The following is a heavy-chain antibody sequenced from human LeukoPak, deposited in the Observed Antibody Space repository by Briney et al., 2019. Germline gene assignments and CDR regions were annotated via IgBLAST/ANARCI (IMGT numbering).Heavy chain of an antibody. D-gene: IGHD3-10*01. CDR2: INHSGST. CDR3: ARDPGEYYYGSGAYFDY. V-gene: IGHV4-34*01. CDR1: GGSFSGYY. Sequence: SETLSLTCAVYGGSFSGYYWSWIRQPPGKGLEWIGEINHSGSTNYNPSLKSRVTISVDTSKNQFSLKLSSVTAADTAVYYCARDPGEYYYGSGAYFDYWGQGTLVTVSS. J-gene: IGHJ4*02.